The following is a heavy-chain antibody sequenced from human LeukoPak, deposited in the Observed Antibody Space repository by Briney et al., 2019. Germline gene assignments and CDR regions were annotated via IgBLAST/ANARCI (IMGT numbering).Heavy chain of an antibody. D-gene: IGHD3-10*01. J-gene: IGHJ4*02. V-gene: IGHV4-30-4*08. CDR1: GGSISSGDYY. CDR3: ARGSTSGFDY. CDR2: IYYSGIT. Sequence: SETLSLTCTVSGGSISSGDYYWSWIRQPPGKGLEWIGYIYYSGITYYNLSLRSRVTISVDTSKNQFSLKLSSVTAADTAVYYCARGSTSGFDYWGQGTLVTVSS.